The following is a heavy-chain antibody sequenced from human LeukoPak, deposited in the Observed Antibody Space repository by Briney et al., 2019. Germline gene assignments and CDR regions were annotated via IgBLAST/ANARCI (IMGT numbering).Heavy chain of an antibody. CDR3: ARDIGHIVVVTAIRAYYGMDV. V-gene: IGHV1-8*01. CDR2: MDPNSGNT. D-gene: IGHD2-21*02. J-gene: IGHJ6*02. Sequence: GASVKVSCKASGYTFTSYDINWVRQATGQGLEWMGWMDPNSGNTGYAQKFQGRVTMTRNTSISTAYMELSSLRSEDTAVYYCARDIGHIVVVTAIRAYYGMDVWGQGTTVTVSS. CDR1: GYTFTSYD.